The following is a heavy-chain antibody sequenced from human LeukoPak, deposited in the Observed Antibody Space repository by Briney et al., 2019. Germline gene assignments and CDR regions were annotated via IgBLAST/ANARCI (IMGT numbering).Heavy chain of an antibody. CDR1: GGSISSYY. D-gene: IGHD3-3*01. J-gene: IGHJ4*02. CDR2: IYYSGST. Sequence: SETLSLTCTVSGGSISSYYWSWIRQPPGKGLEWIGYIYYSGSTNYNPSLKSRVTISVDTSKNQFSLKLSSVTAADTAVYYCARVNYDFWSGYYYWGQGTLVTVSS. CDR3: ARVNYDFWSGYYY. V-gene: IGHV4-59*01.